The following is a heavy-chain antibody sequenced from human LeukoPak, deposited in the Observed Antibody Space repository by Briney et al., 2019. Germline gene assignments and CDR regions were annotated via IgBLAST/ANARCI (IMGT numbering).Heavy chain of an antibody. CDR2: IYYSGST. V-gene: IGHV4-39*01. J-gene: IGHJ6*03. CDR1: GGSISSSSYY. Sequence: SETLSLTCTVSGGSISSSSYYWGWIRQPPGKGLEWIGSIYYSGSTYYNPSLKSRVTISVDTSKNQFSLKLSSVTAADTAVYYCARSYYYYMDVWGKGTTVTVSS. CDR3: ARSYYYYMDV.